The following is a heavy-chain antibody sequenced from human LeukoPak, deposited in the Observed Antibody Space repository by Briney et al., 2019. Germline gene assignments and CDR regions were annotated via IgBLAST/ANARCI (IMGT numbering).Heavy chain of an antibody. V-gene: IGHV4-39*07. CDR2: IYYSGST. D-gene: IGHD6-19*01. Sequence: SETLCLTCTVSGGSVTSGSSYWGWIRQPPGKGLEWIASIYYSGSTYYNPSLKSRVTISVDTSKNQFSLKLSSVTAADTAVYYCARDSIAVAGTAGSDYYYGMDVWGQGTTVTVSS. J-gene: IGHJ6*02. CDR3: ARDSIAVAGTAGSDYYYGMDV. CDR1: GGSVTSGSSY.